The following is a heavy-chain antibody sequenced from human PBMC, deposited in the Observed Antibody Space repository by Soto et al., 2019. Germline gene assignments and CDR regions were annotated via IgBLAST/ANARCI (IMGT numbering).Heavy chain of an antibody. J-gene: IGHJ5*02. CDR3: ARGYGGPIGWLDP. CDR1: GYTFTSYA. V-gene: IGHV1-3*01. Sequence: QVQLVQSGAEVKKPGASVKVSCKASGYTFTSYAMHWVRQAPGQRLEWMGWINAGNGNTKYSQKFQGRVTITRDTSASKAYMELSSLRSGDTAVYYCARGYGGPIGWLDPWGQGTVVPVSS. D-gene: IGHD3-16*01. CDR2: INAGNGNT.